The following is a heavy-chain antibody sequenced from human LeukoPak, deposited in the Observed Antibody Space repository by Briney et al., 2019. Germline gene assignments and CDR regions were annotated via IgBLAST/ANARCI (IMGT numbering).Heavy chain of an antibody. CDR3: APRGWYFDY. Sequence: GGSLRLSCAASGFTFSSYAMSWVREAPGKGLEGVSAISGSGSSTYYAASVKGRFAISRDNSKNTLYLQMNSLRAEDTAVYYCAPRGWYFDYWGQGTLVTVSS. J-gene: IGHJ4*02. V-gene: IGHV3-23*01. CDR1: GFTFSSYA. CDR2: ISGSGSST.